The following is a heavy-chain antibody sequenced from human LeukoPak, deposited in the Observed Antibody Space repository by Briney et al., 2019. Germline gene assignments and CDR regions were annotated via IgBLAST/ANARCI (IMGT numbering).Heavy chain of an antibody. J-gene: IGHJ4*02. CDR2: ITSSGRTP. Sequence: PGGSLRLSCEASGFTFNTHAMSWVRQAPGKGLEWVASITSSGRTPYYTDSVKGRFTISRDNSKNTLYLQMNSLRGEDTAVYYSAKDRPNFYETSGSYYKIKGDFWGQGSLVTVSS. V-gene: IGHV3-23*01. D-gene: IGHD3-10*01. CDR3: AKDRPNFYETSGSYYKIKGDF. CDR1: GFTFNTHA.